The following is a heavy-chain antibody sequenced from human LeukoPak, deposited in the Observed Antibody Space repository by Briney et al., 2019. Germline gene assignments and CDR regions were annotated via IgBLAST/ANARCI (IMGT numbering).Heavy chain of an antibody. CDR2: IRIKTNSYAT. CDR3: TTLDFDY. V-gene: IGHV3-73*01. CDR1: GFTFSGSD. Sequence: GGSLRLSCAASGFTFSGSDMHWVRQASGKGLEWVGRIRIKTNSYATEYAASVNGRFTISRDDSKNTAYLQMNSLKTEDTAVYYCTTLDFDYWGQGTLVTVSS. J-gene: IGHJ4*02.